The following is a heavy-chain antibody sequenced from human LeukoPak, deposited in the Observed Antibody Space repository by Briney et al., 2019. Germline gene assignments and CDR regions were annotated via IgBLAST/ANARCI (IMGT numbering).Heavy chain of an antibody. V-gene: IGHV3-30*18. CDR1: GFTFSSYG. CDR3: AKTLDY. CDR2: ISYDGSNK. Sequence: PGGSLRLSCAASGFTFSSYGMHWVRQAPGKGLEWVAVISYDGSNKYYADSVKGRFTISRDSSKNTLYLQMNSLRAEDTAVYYCAKTLDYWGQGTLVTVSS. J-gene: IGHJ4*02.